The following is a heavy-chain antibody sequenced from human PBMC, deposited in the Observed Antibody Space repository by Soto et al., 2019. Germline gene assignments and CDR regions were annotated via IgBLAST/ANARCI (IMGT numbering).Heavy chain of an antibody. J-gene: IGHJ3*02. CDR2: ISGSGGRT. Sequence: EVQLLESGGGLVQPGGSLRLSCAASGFTFSDYAMSWVRQAPGKGLEWVSAISGSGGRTYYADSVKGRFTISRDNSKSTLSLQMNSLRAEDTAVYYCAKDPHDYIWGTYSLDAFDIWGQGTMVTVSS. V-gene: IGHV3-23*01. CDR1: GFTFSDYA. D-gene: IGHD3-16*01. CDR3: AKDPHDYIWGTYSLDAFDI.